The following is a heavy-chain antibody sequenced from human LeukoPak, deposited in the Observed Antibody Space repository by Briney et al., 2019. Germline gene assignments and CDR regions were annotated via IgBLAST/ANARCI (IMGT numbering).Heavy chain of an antibody. CDR3: ARVGLWFGELSWFDP. Sequence: SETLSLTCAVYGGSSSGYYWSWIRQPPGKGLEWIGEINHSGSTNYNPSLKSRVTISVDTSKNQFSLKLSSVTAADTAVYYCARVGLWFGELSWFDPWGQGTLVTVSS. J-gene: IGHJ5*02. V-gene: IGHV4-34*01. CDR1: GGSSSGYY. D-gene: IGHD3-10*01. CDR2: INHSGST.